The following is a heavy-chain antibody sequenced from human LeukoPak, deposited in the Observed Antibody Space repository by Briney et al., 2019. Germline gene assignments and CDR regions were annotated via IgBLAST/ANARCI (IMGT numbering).Heavy chain of an antibody. D-gene: IGHD5-12*01. CDR1: GFTFSSYG. J-gene: IGHJ4*02. Sequence: PGGSLRLSCAASGFTFSSYGLHGVRQAPGKGLEWVAVRSYDGSNKYYADSVKGRFTISRDNSKNTLYLQMNSLRAEDTAVYYCAKGGGYESAGDYWGQGTLVTVSS. CDR3: AKGGGYESAGDY. CDR2: RSYDGSNK. V-gene: IGHV3-30*18.